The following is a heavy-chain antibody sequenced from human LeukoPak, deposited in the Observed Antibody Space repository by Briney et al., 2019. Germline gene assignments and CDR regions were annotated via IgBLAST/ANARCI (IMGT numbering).Heavy chain of an antibody. Sequence: GGSLRLSCAVSGFTFSTYAMSWVRQAPGKGLEWVSAISGSGSSTYYADSVKGRFTISRDNSKNTLYLQMNSLRAEDTAVYYCARGPAGYNWGQGTLVTFSS. CDR1: GFTFSTYA. CDR2: ISGSGSST. D-gene: IGHD1-1*01. CDR3: ARGPAGYN. V-gene: IGHV3-23*01. J-gene: IGHJ4*02.